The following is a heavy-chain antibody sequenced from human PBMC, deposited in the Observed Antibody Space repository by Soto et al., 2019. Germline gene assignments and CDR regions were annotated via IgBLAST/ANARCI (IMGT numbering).Heavy chain of an antibody. V-gene: IGHV3-21*01. CDR1: GFSFSSYS. Sequence: EVQLVESGGGLVKPGGSLRLSCAASGFSFSSYSMNWVRQAPGKGLEWVSSITTLSTNIYYADSVRGRITISRDNAKDSLYLQMNSLRAEDTAVYYCARGPKIPPVVTHFDYWGQGALVTVSS. J-gene: IGHJ4*02. D-gene: IGHD2-21*02. CDR2: ITTLSTNI. CDR3: ARGPKIPPVVTHFDY.